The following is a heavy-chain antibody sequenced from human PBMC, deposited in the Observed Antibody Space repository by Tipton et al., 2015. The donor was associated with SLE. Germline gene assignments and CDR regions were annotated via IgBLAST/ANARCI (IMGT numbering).Heavy chain of an antibody. J-gene: IGHJ3*02. CDR1: GFTFSSYD. CDR3: AKDHYYYDSSGIVNAFDI. V-gene: IGHV3-13*01. CDR2: IGTAGDT. D-gene: IGHD3-22*01. Sequence: GSLRLSCAASGFTFSSYDIHWVRQATGKGLEWVSAIGTAGDTYYPGSVKGRFTISRENAKNSLYLQMNSLRAEDTAVYYCAKDHYYYDSSGIVNAFDIWGQGTMATVSS.